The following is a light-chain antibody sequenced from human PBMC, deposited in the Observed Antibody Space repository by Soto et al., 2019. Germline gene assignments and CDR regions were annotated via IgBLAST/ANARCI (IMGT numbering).Light chain of an antibody. CDR2: AAS. CDR1: QGITSY. Sequence: DIQLTQSPSFLSASIGDRVTITCRASQGITSYLAWYQQKPGKAPKLLIYAASTLQSGVPSRFSGSRSGTEFTLTISSLQPEDFATYYCQQLNSYPLTFGGGTKVEF. CDR3: QQLNSYPLT. V-gene: IGKV1-9*01. J-gene: IGKJ4*01.